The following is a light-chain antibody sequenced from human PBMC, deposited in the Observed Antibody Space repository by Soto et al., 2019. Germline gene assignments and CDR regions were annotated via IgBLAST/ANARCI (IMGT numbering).Light chain of an antibody. CDR1: QSVGSDY. V-gene: IGKV3-20*01. J-gene: IGKJ4*01. Sequence: EFVLTLSPCTLSLSPGERATLSCRAIQSVGSDYLAWYQQKPGQAPRILIFGASGRATGIPDRFSGSGSGTDFTLTISRLESEDSAVCYCQHYGSSPGLTFGGGTKVDIK. CDR3: QHYGSSPGLT. CDR2: GAS.